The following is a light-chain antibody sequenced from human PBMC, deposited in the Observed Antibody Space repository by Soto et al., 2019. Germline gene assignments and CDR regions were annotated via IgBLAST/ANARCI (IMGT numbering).Light chain of an antibody. V-gene: IGKV2D-29*02. CDR2: EVS. CDR3: MQSTQLPPT. CDR1: QSLLHITGETF. J-gene: IGKJ5*01. Sequence: DVVMTQTPLSMSVAPGQPASISCKSSQSLLHITGETFLFWYLQKPGQSPQLLISEVSTRVSGVPDRFSSSESGTDFTLEISRVETDDVGIYYCMQSTQLPPTFGQRTRLGIE.